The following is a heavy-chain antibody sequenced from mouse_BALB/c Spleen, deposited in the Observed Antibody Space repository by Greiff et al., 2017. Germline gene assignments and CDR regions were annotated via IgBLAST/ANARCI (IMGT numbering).Heavy chain of an antibody. Sequence: EVQLQQSGPGLVKPSQSLSLTCTVTGYSITSDYAWNWIRQFPGNKLEWIGYISYSGSTSYNPSLKSRISITRDTSKNQFFLQLNSVTTEDTATYYCASPLWFAYWGQGTLVTVSA. CDR1: GYSITSDYA. J-gene: IGHJ3*01. CDR2: ISYSGST. CDR3: ASPLWFAY. V-gene: IGHV3-2*02.